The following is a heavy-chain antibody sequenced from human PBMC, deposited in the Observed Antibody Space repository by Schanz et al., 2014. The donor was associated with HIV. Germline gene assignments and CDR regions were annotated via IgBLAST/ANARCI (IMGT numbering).Heavy chain of an antibody. J-gene: IGHJ6*02. CDR3: AKGGFYGDYVSYYYGLDV. Sequence: EVQLVESGGGLVQPGRSLRLSCAASGFTFDDYAMHWVRQAPGKGLEWVSGISWNSGSIGYADSVKGRFTISRDNAKNSLYLQMNSLRAEDTAVYYCAKGGFYGDYVSYYYGLDVWGQGTTVTVSS. D-gene: IGHD4-17*01. V-gene: IGHV3-9*01. CDR1: GFTFDDYA. CDR2: ISWNSGSI.